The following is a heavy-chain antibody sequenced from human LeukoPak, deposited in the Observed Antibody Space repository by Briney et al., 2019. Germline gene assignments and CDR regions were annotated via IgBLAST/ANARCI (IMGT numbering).Heavy chain of an antibody. CDR1: GYTLTELS. J-gene: IGHJ4*02. CDR2: FDPEDGET. Sequence: GASVKVSCKVSGYTLTELSMHWVRQAPGKGLEWMGGFDPEDGETIYAQKFQGRVTMTEDTSTDTAYMELSSLRSEDTAVYYCATAAGDYGSFDYWGQGTLVTVSS. CDR3: ATAAGDYGSFDY. V-gene: IGHV1-24*01. D-gene: IGHD4-17*01.